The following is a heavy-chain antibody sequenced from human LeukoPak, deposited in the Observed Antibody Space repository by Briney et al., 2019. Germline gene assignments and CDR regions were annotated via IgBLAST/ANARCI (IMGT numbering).Heavy chain of an antibody. Sequence: SETLSLTCTVSGGSISSSSYYWGWIRQPPGKGLEWIGSIYYSGSTYYNPSLKSRVTISVDTSKNQFSLKLSSVTAADTAVYYCARQRGYSYAKLFDYWGQGTRVTVSS. CDR3: ARQRGYSYAKLFDY. J-gene: IGHJ4*02. V-gene: IGHV4-39*01. CDR1: GGSISSSSYY. D-gene: IGHD5-18*01. CDR2: IYYSGST.